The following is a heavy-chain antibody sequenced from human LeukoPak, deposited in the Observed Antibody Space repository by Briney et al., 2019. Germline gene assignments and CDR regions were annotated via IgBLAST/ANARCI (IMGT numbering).Heavy chain of an antibody. J-gene: IGHJ6*03. V-gene: IGHV3-23*01. CDR3: AKDGHGGTRYYYYYMDV. Sequence: GGSLRLSCAASGFTFSSYAMSWVRQAPGKGLEWVSGISGSGDSTYYADSVKGRFTISRDNSKNTLYVQMNSLRAEDTAVYYCAKDGHGGTRYYYYYMDVWGKGTTVTVSS. D-gene: IGHD4-23*01. CDR2: ISGSGDST. CDR1: GFTFSSYA.